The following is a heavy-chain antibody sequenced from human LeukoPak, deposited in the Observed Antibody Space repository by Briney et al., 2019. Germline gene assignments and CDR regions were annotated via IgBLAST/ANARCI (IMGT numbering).Heavy chain of an antibody. CDR1: GGSLSSGNFY. Sequence: PSQTLSLTCDVSGGSLSSGNFYWTWVRQPPGKGLEWIGHIYHNGSPNYNPSLQSRILLSVDTSKNQISLNLTSMTAADTAVYYCARGRMKTVTSWHFDLWGRGTLVTVSS. CDR3: ARGRMKTVTSWHFDL. CDR2: IYHNGSP. V-gene: IGHV4-30-4*01. J-gene: IGHJ2*01. D-gene: IGHD4-17*01.